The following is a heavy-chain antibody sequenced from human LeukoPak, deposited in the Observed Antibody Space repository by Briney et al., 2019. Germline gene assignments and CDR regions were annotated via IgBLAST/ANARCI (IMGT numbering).Heavy chain of an antibody. CDR1: GYTFTGHY. CDR2: INPNSGGT. J-gene: IGHJ5*02. D-gene: IGHD3-3*01. V-gene: IGHV1-2*02. Sequence: ASVTVSCKASGYTFTGHYMHWVRQAPGQGLEWMGWINPNSGGTKYAQKFQGRVTLTRDTSISTAYMELSRLRCDDTAVYYCARSYDFWSGPPFDPWGQGTLVTVSS. CDR3: ARSYDFWSGPPFDP.